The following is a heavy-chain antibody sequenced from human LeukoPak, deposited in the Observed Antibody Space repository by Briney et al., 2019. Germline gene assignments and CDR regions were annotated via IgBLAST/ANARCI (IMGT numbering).Heavy chain of an antibody. CDR2: IKEDGSEK. Sequence: PGGSLRLSCAASGFTFSSYWMSWVRQAPGKGLEWVANIKEDGSEKYYVDSVKGRFTISRDNAKNSLYLQMNSLRAEDTAAYYCARDPGVPAAGTHLLYYFDYWGQGTLVTVSS. V-gene: IGHV3-7*01. CDR3: ARDPGVPAAGTHLLYYFDY. CDR1: GFTFSSYW. D-gene: IGHD6-13*01. J-gene: IGHJ4*02.